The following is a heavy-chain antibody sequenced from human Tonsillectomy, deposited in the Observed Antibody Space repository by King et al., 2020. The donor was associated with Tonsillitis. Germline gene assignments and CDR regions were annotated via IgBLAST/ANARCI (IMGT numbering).Heavy chain of an antibody. CDR2: ISSSSSYI. D-gene: IGHD5-12*01. CDR1: GFTFSSYS. J-gene: IGHJ5*02. Sequence: DVQLVESGGGLVKPGGSLRLSCAASGFTFSSYSMNWVRQAPGKGLEWVSSISSSSSYIYYADSVKGRFTISRDNAKNSLYLQMNSLGAEDTAVYYCARERDMVATGWFDPWGQGTLVTVSS. CDR3: ARERDMVATGWFDP. V-gene: IGHV3-21*01.